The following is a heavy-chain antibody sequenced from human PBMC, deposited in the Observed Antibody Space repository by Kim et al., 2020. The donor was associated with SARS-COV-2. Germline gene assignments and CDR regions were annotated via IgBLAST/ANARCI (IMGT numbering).Heavy chain of an antibody. D-gene: IGHD6-13*01. CDR3: ARASFSSSWYWHYYYGMDV. CDR1: GFTFSSYA. V-gene: IGHV3-30*04. J-gene: IGHJ6*02. Sequence: GGSLRLSCAASGFTFSSYAMHWVRQAPGKGLEWVAVISYDGSNKYYADSVKGRFTISRDNSKNTLYLQMNSLRAEDTAVYYCARASFSSSWYWHYYYGMDVWGQGTTVTVSS. CDR2: ISYDGSNK.